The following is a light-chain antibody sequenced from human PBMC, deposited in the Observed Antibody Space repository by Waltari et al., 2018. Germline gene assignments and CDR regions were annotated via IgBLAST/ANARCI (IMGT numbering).Light chain of an antibody. CDR2: EAT. CDR3: CSFAGRSTWV. J-gene: IGLJ1*01. V-gene: IGLV2-23*01. CDR1: SSAVVPSNL. Sequence: QSALTQPASVSGSPGQSLAVSCTGRSSAVVPSNLVSWYQQHPGKAPKLIIYEATKRPSGVSNRFSGSKSGNRASLTISGLQAEDEAEYYCCSFAGRSTWVFGTGTKVTVL.